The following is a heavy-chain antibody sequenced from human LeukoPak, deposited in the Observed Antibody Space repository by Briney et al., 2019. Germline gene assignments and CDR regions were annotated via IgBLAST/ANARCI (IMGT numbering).Heavy chain of an antibody. J-gene: IGHJ5*02. V-gene: IGHV4-4*07. CDR1: GGSISSYY. D-gene: IGHD3-22*01. CDR3: ARGKYYYDSNSSYRYFDP. CDR2: IYTSGST. Sequence: KPSETLSLTCTVSGGSISSYYWSWIRQPAGKGLEWIGRIYTSGSTNYNPSLKSRVTMSIDTSKKQFSLKLSSVTAADTAVYYCARGKYYYDSNSSYRYFDPWGQGTLVTVSS.